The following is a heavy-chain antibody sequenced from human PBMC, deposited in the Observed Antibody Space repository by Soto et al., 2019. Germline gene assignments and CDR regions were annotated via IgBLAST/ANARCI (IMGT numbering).Heavy chain of an antibody. V-gene: IGHV4-4*02. CDR3: ARDKRVYSCYDSTYYFDY. J-gene: IGHJ4*02. D-gene: IGHD5-12*01. Sequence: PSETLSLTCAVSGGSISSSNWWSWVRQPPGKGLEWIGEIYHSGSTNYNPSLKSRVTISVDKSKNQFSLKLSSVTAADTAVYYCARDKRVYSCYDSTYYFDYWGQGTLVTVSS. CDR2: IYHSGST. CDR1: GGSISSSNW.